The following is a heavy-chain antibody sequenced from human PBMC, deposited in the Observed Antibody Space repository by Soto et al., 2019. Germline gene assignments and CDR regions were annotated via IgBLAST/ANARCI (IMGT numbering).Heavy chain of an antibody. V-gene: IGHV3-9*01. J-gene: IGHJ4*02. Sequence: EVQLEESGGALVQPGRSLRLSCAASGFTIDDYAMHWVRQVLGKGLEWVSSISWNSGNIGYADSVKGRFTTSRDNAKNALYLQHNVLRREDTVLYYCVRSKAGYSYGTPFDYWGQGTLVTVSS. CDR2: ISWNSGNI. CDR1: GFTIDDYA. CDR3: VRSKAGYSYGTPFDY. D-gene: IGHD5-18*01.